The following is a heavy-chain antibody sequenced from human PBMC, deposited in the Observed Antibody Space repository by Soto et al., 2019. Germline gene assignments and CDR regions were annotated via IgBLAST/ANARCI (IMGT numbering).Heavy chain of an antibody. D-gene: IGHD6-25*01. CDR1: GGSISSGGYY. CDR2: IYYSGST. Sequence: SETLSLTCTVSGGSISSGGYYWSWIRQHPGKGLEWIGYIYYSGSTYYNPSLKSRVTISVDTSKNQFSLKLSSVTAADTAVYYCERYSSGSYFDYWGQGTLVTVYS. CDR3: ERYSSGSYFDY. V-gene: IGHV4-31*03. J-gene: IGHJ4*02.